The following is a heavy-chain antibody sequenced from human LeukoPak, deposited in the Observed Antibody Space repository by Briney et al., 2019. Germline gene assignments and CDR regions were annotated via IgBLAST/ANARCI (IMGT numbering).Heavy chain of an antibody. CDR3: ARGPSRVVPAAIVGY. D-gene: IGHD2-2*01. CDR1: GYTFTGYY. CDR2: INPNSGGT. V-gene: IGHV1-2*02. Sequence: ASVKVSCKASGYTFTGYYMHWVRQAPGQGLEWMGWINPNSGGTNYAQKFQGRVTMTRDTSISTAYMEPSRLRSDDTAVYYCARGPSRVVPAAIVGYWGQGTLVTVSS. J-gene: IGHJ4*02.